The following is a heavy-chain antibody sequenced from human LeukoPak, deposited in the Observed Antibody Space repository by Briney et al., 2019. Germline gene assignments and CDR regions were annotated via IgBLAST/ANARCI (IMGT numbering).Heavy chain of an antibody. CDR2: ISSSGSTI. V-gene: IGHV3-11*04. CDR1: GFTVSSNY. D-gene: IGHD4-11*01. Sequence: GGSLRLSCAASGFTVSSNYMSWIRQAPGKGLEWVSYISSSGSTIYYADSVKGRFTISRDNAKNSLYLQMNSLRAEDTAVYYCARVPDNSNYGSFDYWGQGTLVTVSS. J-gene: IGHJ4*02. CDR3: ARVPDNSNYGSFDY.